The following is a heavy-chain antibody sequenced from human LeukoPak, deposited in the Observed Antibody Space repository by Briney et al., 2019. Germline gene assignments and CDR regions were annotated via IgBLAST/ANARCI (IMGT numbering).Heavy chain of an antibody. CDR2: LSKSGST. D-gene: IGHD3-10*01. J-gene: IGHJ4*02. Sequence: SEALSLTCTVSGGSISSYYWSWIRLPPGKGLEWIGYLSKSGSTNYSPSLKSRVTISVDTSKNQISLKLSSVTAADTAIYYCARLYAGTRPPDYWGQGTLVTVSS. V-gene: IGHV4-4*08. CDR1: GGSISSYY. CDR3: ARLYAGTRPPDY.